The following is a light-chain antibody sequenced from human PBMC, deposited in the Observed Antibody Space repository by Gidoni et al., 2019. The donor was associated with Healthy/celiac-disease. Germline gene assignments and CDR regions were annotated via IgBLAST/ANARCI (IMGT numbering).Light chain of an antibody. CDR3: MQALQTPPT. CDR1: QSLLHSNGYNY. J-gene: IGKJ2*01. Sequence: VMTQSPLSLPVTPGEPASISCRSSQSLLHSNGYNYLDWYLQKPGQSPQLLIYLGSNRASGVPDRFSGSGSGTDFTLKISRVEAEDVGVYYCMQALQTPPTFGQGTKLEIK. V-gene: IGKV2-28*01. CDR2: LGS.